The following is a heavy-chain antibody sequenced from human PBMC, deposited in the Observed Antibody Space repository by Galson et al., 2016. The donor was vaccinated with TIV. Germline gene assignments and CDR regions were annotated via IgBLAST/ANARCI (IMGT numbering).Heavy chain of an antibody. D-gene: IGHD3-22*01. Sequence: QSGAEVKKTGESLKISCRGSGYPFSGYYIGWVRHVPGKGLEWMGIIYPGNYHTVYSPSFEGQVTISADKSTTTAYLQWNSLKASDAAMYYCARHDSSAFSNWYFNLWGRGTLVTVSS. CDR3: ARHDSSAFSNWYFNL. J-gene: IGHJ2*01. CDR2: IYPGNYHT. CDR1: GYPFSGYY. V-gene: IGHV5-51*01.